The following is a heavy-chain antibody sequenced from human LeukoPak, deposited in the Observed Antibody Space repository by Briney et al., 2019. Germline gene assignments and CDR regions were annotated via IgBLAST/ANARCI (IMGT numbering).Heavy chain of an antibody. CDR3: AREFYSNYNYYFDY. Sequence: GGSLRLSCAASGFTFTSYSMNWVRRAPGKGLEWVANIKQDGSEKDYVDSVKGRFTISRDNAKNSLYLQVNNLRAEDTAVYYCAREFYSNYNYYFDYWGQGTLVTVSS. J-gene: IGHJ4*02. CDR2: IKQDGSEK. D-gene: IGHD4-11*01. CDR1: GFTFTSYS. V-gene: IGHV3-7*01.